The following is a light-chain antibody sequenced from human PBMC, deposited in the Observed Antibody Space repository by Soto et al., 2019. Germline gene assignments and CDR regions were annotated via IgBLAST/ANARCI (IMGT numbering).Light chain of an antibody. V-gene: IGLV2-14*03. CDR2: DVS. J-gene: IGLJ1*01. Sequence: QSALTQPASVYGSPGQSISISCTGTSSDVGGYEYVSWYQHHAGRAPKLMIYDVSSRPSGVSSRFSGSKSGNTASLTISGLQAEDEADYYCISYTSINLYVLGTGTKVTVL. CDR1: SSDVGGYEY. CDR3: ISYTSINLYV.